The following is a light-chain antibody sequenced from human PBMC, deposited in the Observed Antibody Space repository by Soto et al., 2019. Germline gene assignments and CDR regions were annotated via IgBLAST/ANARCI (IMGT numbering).Light chain of an antibody. CDR1: SSDVGDYTY. V-gene: IGLV2-14*03. Sequence: QSALTQPASVSGSPGQSLTISCTGSSSDVGDYTYVSWYQQHPGKAPKLIICGVTNRPSGVSNRFSGSKSGNTASLTISGLQAEDEADYYCSSYTRSTKSVVFGGGTKLTVL. CDR3: SSYTRSTKSVV. J-gene: IGLJ2*01. CDR2: GVT.